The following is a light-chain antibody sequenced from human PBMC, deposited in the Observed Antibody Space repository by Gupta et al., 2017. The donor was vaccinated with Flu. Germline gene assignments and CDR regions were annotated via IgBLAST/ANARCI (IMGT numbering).Light chain of an antibody. CDR2: GVS. V-gene: IGKV3-20*01. CDR3: YQSGSSFPT. Sequence: EVVLTQSPGTLSLSPGERATLSCRASPSLSSSYLAWYQQKPGRAPRLLLYGVSTRAPGIPDRFSGTRSGTAFTLTIIRSVPPDFAVTYCYQSGSSFPTFGQGTRLEIK. J-gene: IGKJ5*01. CDR1: PSLSSSY.